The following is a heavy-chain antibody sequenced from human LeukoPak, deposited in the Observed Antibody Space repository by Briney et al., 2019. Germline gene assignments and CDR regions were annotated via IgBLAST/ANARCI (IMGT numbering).Heavy chain of an antibody. V-gene: IGHV4-38-2*02. D-gene: IGHD3-22*01. J-gene: IGHJ5*02. CDR3: ARDQDYYDSTWFDP. Sequence: SETLSLTCTVSGYSISSGYYWGWIRQPPGKGLEWIGNIYHRGTTYYNPSLKSRVTISVDTSKNQFSLKLSSVTAADTAVYYCARDQDYYDSTWFDPWGQGTLVTVSS. CDR1: GYSISSGYY. CDR2: IYHRGTT.